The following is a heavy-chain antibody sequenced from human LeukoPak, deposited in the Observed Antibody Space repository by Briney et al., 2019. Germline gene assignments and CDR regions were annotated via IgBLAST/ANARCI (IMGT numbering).Heavy chain of an antibody. Sequence: SGGSLRLSCAASGFTFSSYGMHWVRQAPGKGLEWVAFIRYDGSNKYYADSVKGRFTISRDNSKNTLYPQMNSLRAEDTAVYYCAKDEGQWLVKGRYHFDYWGQGTLVTVSS. J-gene: IGHJ4*02. CDR1: GFTFSSYG. CDR2: IRYDGSNK. D-gene: IGHD6-19*01. V-gene: IGHV3-30*02. CDR3: AKDEGQWLVKGRYHFDY.